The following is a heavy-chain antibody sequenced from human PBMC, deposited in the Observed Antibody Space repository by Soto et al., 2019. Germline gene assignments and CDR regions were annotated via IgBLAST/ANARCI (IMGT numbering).Heavy chain of an antibody. D-gene: IGHD5-18*01. CDR3: AIGRGYSYGDYYYGMDV. J-gene: IGHJ6*02. Sequence: SVKVSCKASGGTFSSYAISWVRQAPGQGLEWMGGIIPIFGTANYAQKFQGRVTITADESTSTAYMELSSLRSEDTAVYYCAIGRGYSYGDYYYGMDVWGQGTTVTVSS. CDR2: IIPIFGTA. V-gene: IGHV1-69*13. CDR1: GGTFSSYA.